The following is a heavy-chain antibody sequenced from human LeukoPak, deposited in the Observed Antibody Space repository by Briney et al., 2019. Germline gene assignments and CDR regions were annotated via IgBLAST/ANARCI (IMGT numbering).Heavy chain of an antibody. D-gene: IGHD4-23*01. CDR3: ARDNPDYGGNRDAFDI. Sequence: SETLSLTCTVSGGSISSYYWSWIRQPPRKGLEWIGYIYYSGSTNYNPSLKSRVTISVATSKNQFSLKLSSVTAADTAVYYCARDNPDYGGNRDAFDIWGQGTMVTVSS. J-gene: IGHJ3*02. CDR1: GGSISSYY. V-gene: IGHV4-59*01. CDR2: IYYSGST.